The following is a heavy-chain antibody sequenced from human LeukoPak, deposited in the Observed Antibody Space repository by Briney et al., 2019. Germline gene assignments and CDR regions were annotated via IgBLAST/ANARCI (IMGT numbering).Heavy chain of an antibody. D-gene: IGHD2-2*01. J-gene: IGHJ3*01. CDR3: ARRLCSSVSCYDSDAFDV. Sequence: GASVKVSCKVSGHTFVSYGISWLRQAPGQGLEWMGWISGYNGKINYAQKFQGRVTMTTDTSTSTAYLELRSLTSEDTAVYYCARRLCSSVSCYDSDAFDVWGQGTLVTVSS. CDR1: GHTFVSYG. CDR2: ISGYNGKI. V-gene: IGHV1-18*01.